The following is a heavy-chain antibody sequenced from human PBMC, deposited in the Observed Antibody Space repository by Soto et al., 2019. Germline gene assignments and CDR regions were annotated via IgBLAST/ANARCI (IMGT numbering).Heavy chain of an antibody. CDR2: ISSSSSTI. J-gene: IGHJ6*02. D-gene: IGHD2-2*01. Sequence: PGGSLRLSCAASGFTFSSYSMNWVRQAPGKGLEWVSYISSSSSTIYYADSVKGRFTISRDNAKNSLYLQMNSLRDEDTAVYYCARETGYCISTSCYGYYYYGMDVWGQGTTVTVSS. V-gene: IGHV3-48*02. CDR3: ARETGYCISTSCYGYYYYGMDV. CDR1: GFTFSSYS.